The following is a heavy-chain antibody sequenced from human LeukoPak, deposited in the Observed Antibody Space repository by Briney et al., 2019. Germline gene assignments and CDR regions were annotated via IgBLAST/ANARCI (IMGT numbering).Heavy chain of an antibody. CDR1: GFTISSYA. CDR2: VSNSGGST. V-gene: IGHV3-23*01. J-gene: IGHJ4*02. CDR3: ATFQDYDILTGYYRANHPDY. D-gene: IGHD3-9*01. Sequence: PGGSLRLSCAASGFTISSYAMSWVRRAPGKGLEWVSGVSNSGGSTYYADSVKGRFTISRDNSKNTLYLQMNSLRAEDTAVYYCATFQDYDILTGYYRANHPDYWGQGTLVTVSS.